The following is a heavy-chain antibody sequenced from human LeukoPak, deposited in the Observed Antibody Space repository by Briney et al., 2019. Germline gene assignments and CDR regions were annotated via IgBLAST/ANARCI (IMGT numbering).Heavy chain of an antibody. D-gene: IGHD6-19*01. J-gene: IGHJ4*02. Sequence: PGASLRLSCAASGFTFSSYAMSWVRQAPGKGLEWVSAISGSGGSTYYADSVKGRFTISRDNSKNTLYLQMNSLRSDDTAVYYCARIAVAGDFDYWGQGTLVTVSS. CDR2: ISGSGGST. CDR3: ARIAVAGDFDY. CDR1: GFTFSSYA. V-gene: IGHV3-23*01.